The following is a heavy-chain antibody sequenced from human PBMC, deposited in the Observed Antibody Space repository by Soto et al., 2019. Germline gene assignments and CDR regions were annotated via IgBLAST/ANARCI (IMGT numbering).Heavy chain of an antibody. J-gene: IGHJ4*02. CDR2: ISYDGNSE. D-gene: IGHD3-3*01. CDR1: GFTFSAYV. Sequence: QVQLVESGGGVVQPGTSLRVSCGASGFTFSAYVMHWVRQAPGKGLEWVAAISYDGNSEYYAASVKGRFTVSRDNSKNTVFLQMNTLRVEDTAVYYCARGIIQHVEYWGQGTLVTVSS. V-gene: IGHV3-30-3*01. CDR3: ARGIIQHVEY.